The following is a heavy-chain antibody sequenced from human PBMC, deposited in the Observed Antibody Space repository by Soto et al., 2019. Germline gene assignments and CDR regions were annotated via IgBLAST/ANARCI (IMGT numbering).Heavy chain of an antibody. Sequence: QVQLQQSGPGLVKPSQTLSLTCAISGDSVSSNSAAWNWIRQSPSRGLEWLGRTYYRSKWYNDYAVSVKSRITINPDTSKNQFSLQLNSVTPEDTAVYYCARERASLLWFGELFSFFDYWGQGTLVTVSS. J-gene: IGHJ4*02. D-gene: IGHD3-10*01. CDR2: TYYRSKWYN. CDR3: ARERASLLWFGELFSFFDY. CDR1: GDSVSSNSAA. V-gene: IGHV6-1*01.